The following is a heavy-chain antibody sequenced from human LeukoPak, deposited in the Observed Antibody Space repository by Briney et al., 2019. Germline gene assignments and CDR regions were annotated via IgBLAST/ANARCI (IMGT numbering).Heavy chain of an antibody. D-gene: IGHD4-17*01. J-gene: IGHJ4*02. CDR3: ARDRSTYGGGIDTNY. CDR2: TSAYNGNT. Sequence: ASVKVSCKASGYTFTSYGISWVRQAPGQGLEWMGWTSAYNGNTNYAQKLQGRVTMTTDTSTSTAYMELRSLRSDDTAVYYCARDRSTYGGGIDTNYWGQGTLVTVSS. CDR1: GYTFTSYG. V-gene: IGHV1-18*01.